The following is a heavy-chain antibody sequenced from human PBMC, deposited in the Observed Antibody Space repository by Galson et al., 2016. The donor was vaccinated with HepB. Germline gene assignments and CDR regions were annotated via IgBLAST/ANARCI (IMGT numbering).Heavy chain of an antibody. CDR1: GGSMSSYY. CDR3: ARESSRTDYNWFDP. D-gene: IGHD1-1*01. Sequence: SETLSLTCTVSGGSMSSYYWSWIRQPPGKGLEWIGYMYDSGSTNYNPSLKSRVTISADTSKNQFSLKLTSVTAADTAVYYCARESSRTDYNWFDPWGQGTLVTVSS. CDR2: MYDSGST. J-gene: IGHJ5*02. V-gene: IGHV4-59*01.